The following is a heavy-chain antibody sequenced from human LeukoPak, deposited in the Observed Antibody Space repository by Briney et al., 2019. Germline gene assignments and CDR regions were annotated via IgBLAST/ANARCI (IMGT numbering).Heavy chain of an antibody. V-gene: IGHV3-15*01. CDR3: TTDRGRRYYDSSGRYYFDY. J-gene: IGHJ4*02. D-gene: IGHD3-22*01. CDR1: GFTFSNAW. CDR2: IKSKTDGGTT. Sequence: GGSLRLSCAASGFTFSNAWMSWVRQAPGKGLEWVGRIKSKTDGGTTDYAAPVKGRFTISRDDSKNTLYLQMNSLKTEDTAVYYCTTDRGRRYYDSSGRYYFDYWGQGTLVTVSS.